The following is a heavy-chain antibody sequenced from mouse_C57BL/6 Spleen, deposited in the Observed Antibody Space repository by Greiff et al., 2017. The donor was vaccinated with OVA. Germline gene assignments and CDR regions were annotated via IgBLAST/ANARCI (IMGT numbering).Heavy chain of an antibody. CDR1: GFTFSSYA. J-gene: IGHJ3*01. D-gene: IGHD1-1*01. V-gene: IGHV5-4*01. CDR3: ARDEGLLRSAWFAY. Sequence: EVKLMESGGGLVKPGGSLKLSCAASGFTFSSYAMSWVRQTPEKRLEWVATISDGGSYTYYPDNVKGRFTISRDNAKNNLYLQMSHLKSEDTAMYYCARDEGLLRSAWFAYWGQGTLVTVSA. CDR2: ISDGGSYT.